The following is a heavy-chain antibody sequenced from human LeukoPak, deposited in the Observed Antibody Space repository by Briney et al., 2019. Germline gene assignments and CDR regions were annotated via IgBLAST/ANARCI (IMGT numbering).Heavy chain of an antibody. CDR2: ISYDGSNK. J-gene: IGHJ4*02. CDR1: GFTFSSYA. Sequence: HAGRSLRLSCAASGFTFSSYAMHWVRQAPGKGLEWVAVISYDGSNKYYADSVKGRFTISRDNSKNTLYLQMNSLRAEDTAVYYCARAKPPDYWGQGTLVTVSS. CDR3: ARAKPPDY. V-gene: IGHV3-30-3*01.